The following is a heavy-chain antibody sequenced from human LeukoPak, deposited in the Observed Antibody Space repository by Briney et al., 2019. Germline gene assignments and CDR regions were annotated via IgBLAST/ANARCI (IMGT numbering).Heavy chain of an antibody. CDR2: IDPSDSYT. CDR3: ARHVSSSGWYFMIDY. J-gene: IGHJ4*02. D-gene: IGHD6-19*01. CDR1: GYSLTSYW. Sequence: GESLKISCKGSGYSLTSYWISWVRQMPGKGLEWMGRIDPSDSYTNYSPSFQGHVTISADKSISTAYLQWSSLKASDTAMYYCARHVSSSGWYFMIDYWGQGTLVTVSS. V-gene: IGHV5-10-1*01.